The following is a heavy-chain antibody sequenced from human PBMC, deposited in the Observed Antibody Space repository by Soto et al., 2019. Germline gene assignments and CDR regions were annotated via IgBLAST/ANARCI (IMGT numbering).Heavy chain of an antibody. Sequence: QVQLQQWGAGLLKPSETLSLTCAVYGGSFSGYYWSWIRQPPGKGLEWIGEINHSGSTNYNPSLKSRVTISVDTYKNQFSLKLSSVTAADTAVYYCASGYSSSWYDYYYYGMDVWGQGTTVTVSS. D-gene: IGHD6-13*01. CDR3: ASGYSSSWYDYYYYGMDV. CDR1: GGSFSGYY. J-gene: IGHJ6*02. V-gene: IGHV4-34*01. CDR2: INHSGST.